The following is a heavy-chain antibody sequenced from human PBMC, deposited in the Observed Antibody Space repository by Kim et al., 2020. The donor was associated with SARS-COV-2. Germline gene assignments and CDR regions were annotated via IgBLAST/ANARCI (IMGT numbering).Heavy chain of an antibody. CDR1: GFTFSSYA. D-gene: IGHD1-26*01. J-gene: IGHJ4*02. V-gene: IGHV3-30*04. CDR2: ISYDGSNK. CDR3: AREDDSGSRLYFYY. Sequence: GGSLRLSCAASGFTFSSYAMHWVRQAPGKGLEWVAVISYDGSNKYYADSVKGRFTISRDNSKNTLYLQMNSLRAEDTAVYYCAREDDSGSRLYFYYWGQGTLVTVSS.